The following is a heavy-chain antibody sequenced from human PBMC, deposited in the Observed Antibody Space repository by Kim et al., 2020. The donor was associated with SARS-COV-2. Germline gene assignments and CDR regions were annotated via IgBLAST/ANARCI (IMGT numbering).Heavy chain of an antibody. CDR1: GGSISSYY. J-gene: IGHJ3*02. D-gene: IGHD3-22*01. Sequence: SETLSLTCTVSGGSISSYYWSWIRQPAGKVLEWIGRIYTSGSTNYNPSLKNRVTMSADTSKKQFSLKLSSVTAADTAVYYCARYGYYYSSGYYNDDAFDIWGQGTMVTVSS. CDR2: IYTSGST. CDR3: ARYGYYYSSGYYNDDAFDI. V-gene: IGHV4-4*07.